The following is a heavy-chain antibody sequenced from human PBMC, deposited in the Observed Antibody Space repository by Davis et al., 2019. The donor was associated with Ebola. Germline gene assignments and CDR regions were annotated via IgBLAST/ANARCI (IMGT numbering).Heavy chain of an antibody. CDR1: GFTVSSNY. D-gene: IGHD6-13*01. V-gene: IGHV3-53*05. J-gene: IGHJ6*04. CDR3: ARSWYYYYGMDV. CDR2: IYSGGST. Sequence: GESLKISCAASGFTVSSNYMSWVRQAPGKGLEWVSVIYSGGSTYYADSVKGRFTISRDNSKNTLYLQMNSLRAEDTAVYYCARSWYYYYGMDVWGKGTTVTVSS.